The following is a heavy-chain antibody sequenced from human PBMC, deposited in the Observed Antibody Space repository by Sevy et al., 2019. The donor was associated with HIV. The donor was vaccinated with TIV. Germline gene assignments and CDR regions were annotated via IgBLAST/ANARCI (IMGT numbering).Heavy chain of an antibody. CDR2: INYSGNT. J-gene: IGHJ4*02. V-gene: IGHV4-39*01. CDR1: GASMSDSGYY. CDR3: VGRMLAYSSGWSYYDY. Sequence: SETLSLTCTVSGASMSDSGYYWGWIRQPPGKGLEWIASINYSGNTFYNPSLKSRVTISADMSKNQFSVQLNSVTAADTAIYYCVGRMLAYSSGWSYYDYWGQGTVVTVSS. D-gene: IGHD6-19*01.